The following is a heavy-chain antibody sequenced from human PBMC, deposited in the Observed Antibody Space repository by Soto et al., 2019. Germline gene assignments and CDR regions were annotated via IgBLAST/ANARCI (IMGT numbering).Heavy chain of an antibody. CDR2: IYHSGST. CDR1: SGSIGSSNC. D-gene: IGHD1-26*01. CDR3: ARVSGSYYYGMDV. V-gene: IGHV4-4*02. Sequence: SVTMSLTCVVSSGSIGSSNCRPWVRQPPGKGLEWIGEIYHSGSTNYNPSLKSRVTLSVDKSKNQFSLKLSSVTAADTAVYYCARVSGSYYYGMDVWGQGTTVT. J-gene: IGHJ6*02.